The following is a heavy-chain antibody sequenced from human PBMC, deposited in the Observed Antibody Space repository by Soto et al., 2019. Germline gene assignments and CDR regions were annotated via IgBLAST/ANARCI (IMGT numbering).Heavy chain of an antibody. J-gene: IGHJ4*02. V-gene: IGHV3-33*01. CDR1: GFTFSSYG. Sequence: GGSLRLSCAASGFTFSSYGMHWVLQAPGKGLEWVAVIWYDGSNKYYADSVKGRFTISRDNSKNTLYLQMNSLRAEDTAVYYCARDVMLAGPFDYWGQGTLVTVSS. D-gene: IGHD6-19*01. CDR2: IWYDGSNK. CDR3: ARDVMLAGPFDY.